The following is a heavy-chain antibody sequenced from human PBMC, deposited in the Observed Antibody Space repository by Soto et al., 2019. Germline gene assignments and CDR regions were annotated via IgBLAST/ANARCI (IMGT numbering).Heavy chain of an antibody. J-gene: IGHJ4*02. CDR1: GLIFSSYG. Sequence: QVQLVESGGGVVQPGRSLRLSCTASGLIFSSYGMHWVRQAPGKGLEWVAVISYDGSNKYYADSVKDRFTISRDNSKSTLYLQMNSLRVEDTAVYYCARDRYSSSPGHLEYWGQGTLVTVSS. CDR2: ISYDGSNK. V-gene: IGHV3-30*03. CDR3: ARDRYSSSPGHLEY. D-gene: IGHD6-6*01.